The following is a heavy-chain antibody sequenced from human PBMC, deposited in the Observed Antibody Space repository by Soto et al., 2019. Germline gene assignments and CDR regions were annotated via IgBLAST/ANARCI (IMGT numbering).Heavy chain of an antibody. CDR3: TTGIAASIFDY. CDR2: IKSKTDGGTT. V-gene: IGHV3-15*01. J-gene: IGHJ4*02. CDR1: GFTFSNAW. Sequence: LRLSCAASGFTFSNAWMSWVRQAPGKGLEWVGRIKSKTDGGTTDYAAPVKGRFTISRDDSKNTLYLQMNSLKTEDTAVYYCTTGIAASIFDYWGQGTLVTVSS. D-gene: IGHD6-13*01.